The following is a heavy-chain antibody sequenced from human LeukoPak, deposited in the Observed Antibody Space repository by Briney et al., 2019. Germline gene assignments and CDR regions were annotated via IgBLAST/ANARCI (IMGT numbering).Heavy chain of an antibody. V-gene: IGHV3-33*01. CDR3: ARDRSLIYLDS. D-gene: IGHD1-26*01. J-gene: IGHJ4*02. CDR2: KRYDGSNK. Sequence: GGSLRLSCAASGFTFSNYGIHWVRQAPGKGLEWVAVKRYDGSNKYYADSVKGRFTISRDNSKNTVYLQMNSRRDGDTAVYYCARDRSLIYLDSGGQGTLVTVSS. CDR1: GFTFSNYG.